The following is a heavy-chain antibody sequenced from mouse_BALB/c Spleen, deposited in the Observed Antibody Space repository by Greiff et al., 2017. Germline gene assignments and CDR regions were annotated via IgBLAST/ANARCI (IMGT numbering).Heavy chain of an antibody. V-gene: IGHV1S45*01. J-gene: IGHJ1*01. Sequence: HLHHSFSYLFIPWASFNISFNSFFYTFTNHHINWFNHIPLQFLDFILYINPYNDYTSYNQKFKGKATLTVDKSSSTAYMELSSLTSEDSAVYYCAREGRWLLPHWYFDVWGAGTKVTVSS. CDR3: AREGRWLLPHWYFDV. CDR1: FYTFTNHH. D-gene: IGHD2-3*01. CDR2: INPYNDYT.